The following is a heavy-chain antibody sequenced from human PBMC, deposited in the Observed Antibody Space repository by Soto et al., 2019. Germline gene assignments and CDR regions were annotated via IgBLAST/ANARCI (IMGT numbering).Heavy chain of an antibody. CDR1: GFIFRSYA. V-gene: IGHV3-13*04. Sequence: EVQLVESGGGLVQPGGSLRLSCAASGFIFRSYAMHWVRQASGKDLEWVSVIDTTGDTYYPGSVKGRFTISRENAKNSLYLQMNSLRAGDTAVYYCARGGCSGGSCPADYWGQGTLVTVSS. CDR2: IDTTGDT. J-gene: IGHJ4*02. D-gene: IGHD2-15*01. CDR3: ARGGCSGGSCPADY.